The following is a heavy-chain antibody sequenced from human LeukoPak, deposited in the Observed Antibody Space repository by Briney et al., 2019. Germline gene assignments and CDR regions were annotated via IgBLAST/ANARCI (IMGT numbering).Heavy chain of an antibody. Sequence: GGSLRPSCAASGFTFSSYSMNWVRQAPGKGLEWVSYISSSSSTIYYADSVKGRFTISRDNAKNSLYLQMNSLRAEDTAVYYCARDPDYDFRSGDYWGQGTLVTVSS. V-gene: IGHV3-48*04. CDR1: GFTFSSYS. CDR3: ARDPDYDFRSGDY. CDR2: ISSSSSTI. J-gene: IGHJ4*02. D-gene: IGHD3-3*01.